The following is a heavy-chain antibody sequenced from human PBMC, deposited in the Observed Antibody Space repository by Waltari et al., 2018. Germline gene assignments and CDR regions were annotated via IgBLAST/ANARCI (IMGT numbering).Heavy chain of an antibody. J-gene: IGHJ3*02. D-gene: IGHD2-15*01. Sequence: EVQLLESGGGLVQPGGSLRLSCAASGFTFSSYAMSWVRQAPGKGLEWVSVIYSGGSTYYADSVKGRFTISRDNSKNTLYLQMNSLRAEDMAVYYCAKGFTAANAFDIWGQGTMVTVSS. V-gene: IGHV3-23*03. CDR1: GFTFSSYA. CDR3: AKGFTAANAFDI. CDR2: IYSGGST.